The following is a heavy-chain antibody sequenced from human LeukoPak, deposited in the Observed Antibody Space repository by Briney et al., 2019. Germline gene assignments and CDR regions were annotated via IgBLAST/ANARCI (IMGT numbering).Heavy chain of an antibody. D-gene: IGHD3-10*01. CDR2: IYYSGST. J-gene: IGHJ4*02. V-gene: IGHV4-59*01. CDR3: ARGHYGSGSYLFDY. Sequence: SETLSLTCTVSGGSISSYYWSWIRQPPGKGLEWIGYIYYSGSTNYNPSLKSRVTISVDTSKNQFSLKLSSVTAADTAVYYCARGHYGSGSYLFDYWGQGTLVTVSS. CDR1: GGSISSYY.